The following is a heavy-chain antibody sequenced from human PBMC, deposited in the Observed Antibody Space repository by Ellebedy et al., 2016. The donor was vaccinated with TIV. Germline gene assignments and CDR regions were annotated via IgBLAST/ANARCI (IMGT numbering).Heavy chain of an antibody. CDR3: VSHL. V-gene: IGHV3-66*01. Sequence: GGSLRLSCAASKITPGSSYVSWVRQAPGKGLEWVSAIYRVRDTYYADSVKGRFTVPRDNPRNTVYLQMNSLRVEDTAVYYCVSHLWGQGTLVTVSS. J-gene: IGHJ4*02. CDR1: KITPGSSY. CDR2: IYRVRDT.